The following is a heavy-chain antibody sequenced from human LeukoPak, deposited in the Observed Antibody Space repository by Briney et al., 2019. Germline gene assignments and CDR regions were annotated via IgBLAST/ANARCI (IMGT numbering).Heavy chain of an antibody. Sequence: SETLSLTCTVSSGSISTSNYYWGWVRQPPGKALEWIGNIFYSGSTYYSPSLKSRVTISLDTSRNQFSLKLNSVTAADTAVYYCAKSNSYGLIDIWGQGTMVTVSS. CDR3: AKSNSYGLIDI. J-gene: IGHJ3*02. V-gene: IGHV4-39*07. CDR2: IFYSGST. CDR1: SGSISTSNYY. D-gene: IGHD3-16*02.